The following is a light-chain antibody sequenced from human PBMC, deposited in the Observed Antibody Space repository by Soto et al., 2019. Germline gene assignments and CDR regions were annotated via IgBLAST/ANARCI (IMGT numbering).Light chain of an antibody. CDR2: AAS. Sequence: DIQMTQSPSSLSASVGDRVTITCRASQSISSYLNWYQHKPGKAPKLLIHAASSLQSGVPSRFSGSGSGTDFTLTISSLQPEDFATYHCQQSYSTPLTFGGGTKVEIK. V-gene: IGKV1-39*01. CDR3: QQSYSTPLT. J-gene: IGKJ4*01. CDR1: QSISSY.